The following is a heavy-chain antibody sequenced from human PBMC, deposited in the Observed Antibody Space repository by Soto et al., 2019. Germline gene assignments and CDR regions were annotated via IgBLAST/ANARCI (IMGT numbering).Heavy chain of an antibody. CDR3: ARVPDY. V-gene: IGHV4-34*10. D-gene: IGHD2-2*01. J-gene: IGHJ4*02. Sequence: SETLSLTCEVYGGSFSSYAWSWIRQPPGKALEWIAEISHSGGTNYNPSLRSRVIVSIDTSKNQFSLRLSSVTAADTAVYYCARVPDYWGQGILVTVSS. CDR1: GGSFSSYA. CDR2: ISHSGGT.